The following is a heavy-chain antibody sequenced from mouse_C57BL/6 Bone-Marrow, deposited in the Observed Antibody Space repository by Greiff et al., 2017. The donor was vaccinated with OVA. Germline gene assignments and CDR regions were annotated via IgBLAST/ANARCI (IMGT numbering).Heavy chain of an antibody. J-gene: IGHJ2*01. V-gene: IGHV10-1*01. Sequence: EVKVVESGGGLVQPKGSLKLSCAASGFSFNTYAMNWVRQAPGKGLEWVARIRSKSNNYATYYADSVKDRFTISRDDSESMLYLQMNNLKTEDTAMYYCVSQRGDTGLLRFDYWGQGTTLTVSS. CDR1: GFSFNTYA. CDR3: VSQRGDTGLLRFDY. D-gene: IGHD1-1*01. CDR2: IRSKSNNYAT.